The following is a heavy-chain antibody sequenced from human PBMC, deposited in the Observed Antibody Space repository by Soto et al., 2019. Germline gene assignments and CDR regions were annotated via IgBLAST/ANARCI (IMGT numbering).Heavy chain of an antibody. Sequence: QVQLMESGGGVVQPGRSLRLSCAASGFTFSSYAMHWVRQAPGKGLEWVAVISYDGSNKYYADSVKGRFTISRDNSKNTLYLQMNSLRAEDTAVYYCARVPGDGYNFPFDYWGQGTLVTVSS. CDR3: ARVPGDGYNFPFDY. V-gene: IGHV3-30-3*01. CDR2: ISYDGSNK. D-gene: IGHD5-12*01. J-gene: IGHJ4*02. CDR1: GFTFSSYA.